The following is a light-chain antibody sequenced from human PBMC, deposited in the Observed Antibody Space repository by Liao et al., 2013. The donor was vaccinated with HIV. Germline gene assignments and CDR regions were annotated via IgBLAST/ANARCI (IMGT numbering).Light chain of an antibody. J-gene: IGLJ2*01. CDR2: RDD. CDR1: KLGDKF. CDR3: QAWDSSAAVV. Sequence: SYELTQPPSVSVSPGQTASITCSGDKLGDKFASWYQQSPGQSPVLVVYRDDKRPSGIPARFSGSNSGSTATLTISRVEAGDDADYFCQAWDSSAAVVFGGGTKLTVL. V-gene: IGLV3-1*01.